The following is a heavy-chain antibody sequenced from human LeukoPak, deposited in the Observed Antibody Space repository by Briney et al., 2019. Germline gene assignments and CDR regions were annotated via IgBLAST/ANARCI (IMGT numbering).Heavy chain of an antibody. J-gene: IGHJ4*02. D-gene: IGHD3-10*01. V-gene: IGHV4-34*01. CDR3: ARRHYGSGNIDS. CDR1: GGSFSGYY. CDR2: INHSGST. Sequence: SETLSLTCAVYGGSFSGYYWSWIRQPPGKGLEWIGEINHSGSTNYNPSPKSRAAISVDTSKNQFSLNLSSVTAADTAVYYCARRHYGSGNIDSWGQGTLVTVSS.